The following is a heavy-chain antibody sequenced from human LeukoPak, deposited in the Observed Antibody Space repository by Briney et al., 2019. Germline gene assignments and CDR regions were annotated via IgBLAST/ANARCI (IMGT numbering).Heavy chain of an antibody. CDR1: GFTFSIYT. J-gene: IGHJ4*02. CDR3: ARDLAWGAY. CDR2: ITSSSSSI. D-gene: IGHD4/OR15-4a*01. V-gene: IGHV3-21*01. Sequence: GGSLRLSCVASGFTFSIYTMSWVRQAPRKGLEWVSSITSSSSSIYSADSVKGRLTISRDNAKNSLYLEMNSLRDEDTAVYYCARDLAWGAYWGQGTLVTVSS.